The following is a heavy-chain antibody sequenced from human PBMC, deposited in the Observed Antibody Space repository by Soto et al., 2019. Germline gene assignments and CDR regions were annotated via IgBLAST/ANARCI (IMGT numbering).Heavy chain of an antibody. V-gene: IGHV6-1*01. CDR1: GDSVSSKSAA. Sequence: SQTRSLTCSISGDSVSSKSAALNCIRHSPSRGLDWLGMTYYRSKWYNDYAVSVKILITIKPDTSKNQFSLQLNSVTPEDTAVYYCARGLGNTGWIRRDPXNYGQEVWGEGTTVTVSS. CDR2: TYYRSKWYN. D-gene: IGHD5-18*01. CDR3: ARGLGNTGWIRRDPXNYGQEV. J-gene: IGHJ6*02.